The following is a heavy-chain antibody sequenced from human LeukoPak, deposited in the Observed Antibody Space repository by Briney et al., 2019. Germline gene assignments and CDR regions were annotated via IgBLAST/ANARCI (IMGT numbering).Heavy chain of an antibody. CDR3: ARDPRLVIAARPGYYFDY. CDR1: GFTFSSYS. V-gene: IGHV3-48*02. D-gene: IGHD6-6*01. J-gene: IGHJ4*02. Sequence: GGSLRLSCAASGFTFSSYSMNWVRQAPGKGLEWVSYISSSSSTIYYADSVKGRFTISRDNAKNSLYLQMNSLRDEDTAVYYCARDPRLVIAARPGYYFDYWGQGTLVTVSS. CDR2: ISSSSSTI.